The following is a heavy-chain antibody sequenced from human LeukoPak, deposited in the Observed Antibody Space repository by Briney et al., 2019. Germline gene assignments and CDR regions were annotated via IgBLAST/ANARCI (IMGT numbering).Heavy chain of an antibody. J-gene: IGHJ4*02. CDR2: IYYSGST. Sequence: SETLSLTCTVSGGSISSYYWSWIRQPPGKGLEWIGHIYYSGSTNYNPSLKSRVTISVDTSKNQFSLKLSSVTAADTAVYYCARGWFGELFSDYWGQGTLVTVSS. V-gene: IGHV4-59*01. CDR1: GGSISSYY. CDR3: ARGWFGELFSDY. D-gene: IGHD3-10*01.